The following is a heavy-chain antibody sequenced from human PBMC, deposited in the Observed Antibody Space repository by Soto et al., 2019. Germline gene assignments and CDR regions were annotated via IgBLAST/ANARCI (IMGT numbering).Heavy chain of an antibody. J-gene: IGHJ5*02. CDR2: IIPIFGTA. Sequence: SVKVSCKASGGTFSSYAISWVRQAPGQGLEWMGGIIPIFGTANYAQKFQGRVTITADESTSTAYMELSSLRSEDTAVYYCAITPPGSSSVGWFDPWGQGTLVTVSS. V-gene: IGHV1-69*13. D-gene: IGHD6-6*01. CDR1: GGTFSSYA. CDR3: AITPPGSSSVGWFDP.